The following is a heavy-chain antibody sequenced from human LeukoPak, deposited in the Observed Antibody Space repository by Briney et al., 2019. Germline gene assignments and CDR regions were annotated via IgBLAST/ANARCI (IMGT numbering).Heavy chain of an antibody. CDR1: GFTFSSYE. CDR3: ARENLNGLDV. V-gene: IGHV3-48*03. J-gene: IGHJ6*02. CDR2: IISSGSPI. Sequence: PGGSLRLSCAASGFTFSSYEMNWVRQAPGKGLEWVSYIISSGSPIYYADSVKGRFTISRDNAKNSLFLQMNSLRAEDTAVYYCARENLNGLDVGGQGTRVTVSS.